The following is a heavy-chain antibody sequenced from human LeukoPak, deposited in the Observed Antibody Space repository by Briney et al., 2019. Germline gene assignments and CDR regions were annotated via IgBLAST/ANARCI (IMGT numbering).Heavy chain of an antibody. CDR1: GYTFTSYG. Sequence: ASVTVSCKASGYTFTSYGISWVRQAPGQGLEWMGWISAYNGNTNYAQKLQGRVTMTTDTSTSTAYMELRSLRSDDTAVCYCARDSPHYGDYVSFMDVWGQGTTVTVSS. D-gene: IGHD4-17*01. J-gene: IGHJ6*02. CDR3: ARDSPHYGDYVSFMDV. CDR2: ISAYNGNT. V-gene: IGHV1-18*01.